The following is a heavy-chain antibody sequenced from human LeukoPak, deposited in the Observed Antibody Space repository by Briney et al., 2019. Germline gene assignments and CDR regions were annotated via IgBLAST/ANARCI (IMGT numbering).Heavy chain of an antibody. CDR3: ARGHGDSSGWYRVSNYYYYMDV. Sequence: GASVKVSCKASGGTFSSYAISWVRQATGQGLEWMGWMNPNSGNTGYAQKFQGRVTMTRNTSISTAYMELSSLRSEDTAVYYCARGHGDSSGWYRVSNYYYYMDVWGKGTTVTISS. CDR1: GGTFSSYA. J-gene: IGHJ6*03. D-gene: IGHD6-19*01. CDR2: MNPNSGNT. V-gene: IGHV1-8*02.